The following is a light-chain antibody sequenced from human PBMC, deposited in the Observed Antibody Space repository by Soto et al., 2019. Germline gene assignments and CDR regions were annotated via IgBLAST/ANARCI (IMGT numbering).Light chain of an antibody. CDR2: DAS. J-gene: IGKJ3*01. Sequence: DIQMTQSPSSLSASVGDRVTITCQASQDISNYLNWYQQKPGKAPKLLIYDASNLETGVPSRFSGSGSGTDFTFTISSLQTEDIATYYCQQYDNLPITFGHGTKVDIK. CDR1: QDISNY. V-gene: IGKV1-33*01. CDR3: QQYDNLPIT.